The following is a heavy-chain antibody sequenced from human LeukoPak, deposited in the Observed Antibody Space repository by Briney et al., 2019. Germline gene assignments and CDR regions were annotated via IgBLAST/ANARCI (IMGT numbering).Heavy chain of an antibody. CDR1: GFAFSSYG. D-gene: IGHD6-13*01. Sequence: GSLRLSCAASGFAFSSYGMHWIRQPPGKGLEWIGSIYYSGSTYYNPSLKSRVTIAVDTSKNQFSLKLSSVTAADTAVYYCARGLSSSWYKRNYYYYMDVWGKGTTVTVSS. V-gene: IGHV4-39*07. CDR2: IYYSGST. J-gene: IGHJ6*03. CDR3: ARGLSSSWYKRNYYYYMDV.